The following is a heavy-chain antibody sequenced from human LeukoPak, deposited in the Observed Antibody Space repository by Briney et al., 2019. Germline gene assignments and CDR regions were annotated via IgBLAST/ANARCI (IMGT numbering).Heavy chain of an antibody. D-gene: IGHD7-27*01. Sequence: GGSLRLSCAASGFTFGDYGMSWVRQAPGKGLEWVSGSNWNGDSTGYADSVKGRFTISRDNSKNTLYLQMNSLRAEDTAVYYCARESNPTSGDGGPYYYYMDVWGKGTTVTISS. CDR3: ARESNPTSGDGGPYYYYMDV. J-gene: IGHJ6*03. V-gene: IGHV3-20*04. CDR2: SNWNGDST. CDR1: GFTFGDYG.